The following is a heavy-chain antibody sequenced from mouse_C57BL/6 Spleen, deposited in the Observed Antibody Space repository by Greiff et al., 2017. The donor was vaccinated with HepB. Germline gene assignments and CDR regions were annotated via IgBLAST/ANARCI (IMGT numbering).Heavy chain of an antibody. D-gene: IGHD1-1*01. CDR3: ARHEDPDYGSSWFSY. CDR1: GYTFTAYT. J-gene: IGHJ3*01. V-gene: IGHV1-62-2*01. CDR2: FYPGSGSI. Sequence: VQLQQSGAELVKPGESVKLSCKASGYTFTAYTIHWVKTRSGQGLEWIGWFYPGSGSIKYNEKFRDKATLPADKSSSTVYMELSRLTSEYSAVYFCARHEDPDYGSSWFSYWGQGTLVTVSA.